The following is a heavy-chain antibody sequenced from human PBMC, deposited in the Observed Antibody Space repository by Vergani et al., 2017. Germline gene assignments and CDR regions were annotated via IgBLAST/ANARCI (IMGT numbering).Heavy chain of an antibody. J-gene: IGHJ6*02. V-gene: IGHV1-8*01. D-gene: IGHD6-19*01. CDR1: GYTFTSYD. Sequence: QVQLVQSGAEVKKPGASVKVSCKASGYTFTSYDINWVRQATGQGLEWMGWMNPNSGNTGYAQKFQGRVTMTRNTSISTAYMELSSLRSEDTAVYYCAKDRVRHSSGWYYYYYYGMDVWGQGTTVTVSS. CDR2: MNPNSGNT. CDR3: AKDRVRHSSGWYYYYYYGMDV.